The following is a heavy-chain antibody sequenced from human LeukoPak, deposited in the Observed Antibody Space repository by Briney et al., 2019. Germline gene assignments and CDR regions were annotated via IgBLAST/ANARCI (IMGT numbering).Heavy chain of an antibody. D-gene: IGHD2-2*01. CDR1: GYTCTSCD. CDR3: ARGRSAMRMDV. J-gene: IGHJ6*04. CDR2: MNPSSGST. Sequence: ASVKVSCKASGYTCTSCDINWVRQATGQGLEWMGWMNPSSGSTGYAQKYQGRVTISRNISISTAYMELSTLRSEDTAVYYCARGRSAMRMDVWGKGTTVAVSS. V-gene: IGHV1-8*03.